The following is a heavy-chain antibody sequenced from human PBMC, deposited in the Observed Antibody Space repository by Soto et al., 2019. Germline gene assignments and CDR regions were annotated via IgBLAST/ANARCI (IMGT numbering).Heavy chain of an antibody. V-gene: IGHV4-39*01. CDR2: IYYSGSI. CDR3: ARHRINRGSWYWVDP. D-gene: IGHD6-13*01. J-gene: IGHJ5*02. Sequence: SETLSLTCTVSASSISSSDYYCGWIRQPPGNGLEWLATIYYSGSIYYSPSLKSRATISVDTSKNQISLNLSSVTAADTALYYCARHRINRGSWYWVDPWGQGTLVTVSS. CDR1: ASSISSSDYY.